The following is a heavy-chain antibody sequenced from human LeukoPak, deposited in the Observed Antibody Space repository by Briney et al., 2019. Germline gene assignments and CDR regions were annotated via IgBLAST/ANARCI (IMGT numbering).Heavy chain of an antibody. CDR1: GGTFSSYA. D-gene: IGHD3-22*01. CDR3: ARDSPYDSSGYGLGLYFDY. J-gene: IGHJ4*02. CDR2: IIPILGIA. V-gene: IGHV1-69*04. Sequence: SVKVSCKASGGTFSSYAISWVRQAPGQGLEWMGRIIPILGIANHAQKFQGRVTITADKSTSTAYMELSSLRSEDTAVYYCARDSPYDSSGYGLGLYFDYWGQGTLVTVSS.